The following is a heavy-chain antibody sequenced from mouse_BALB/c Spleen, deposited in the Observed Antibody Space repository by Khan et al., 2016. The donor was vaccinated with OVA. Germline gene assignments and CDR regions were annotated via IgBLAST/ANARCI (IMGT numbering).Heavy chain of an antibody. CDR1: GYTFTNYG. CDR2: IYTYTGEP. D-gene: IGHD3-3*01. J-gene: IGHJ4*01. V-gene: IGHV9-3-1*01. CDR3: ARGGRRAMDY. Sequence: QIQQVQSGPDLKKPGETVKISCKASGYTFTNYGINWVKQAPGKGLKWMGWIYTYTGEPTYADDFKGRLAFSLETSDSPAYLQINNLKNEDTATYFCARGGRRAMDYWGQGTSVTVSS.